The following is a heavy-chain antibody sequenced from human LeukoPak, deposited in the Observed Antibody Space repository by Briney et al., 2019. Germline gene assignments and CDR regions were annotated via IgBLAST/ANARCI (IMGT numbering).Heavy chain of an antibody. Sequence: PGGSLSLSCAASGFTFYYFGMSWVRQARGKRVEEGSGINWNGGSTGYADSEKGRFTISRDNAKNSLHLQMNSLRAEDTALYYCARDFGPRGAYWGQGTLVTVSS. CDR2: INWNGGST. CDR3: ARDFGPRGAY. D-gene: IGHD3/OR15-3a*01. J-gene: IGHJ4*02. V-gene: IGHV3-20*04. CDR1: GFTFYYFG.